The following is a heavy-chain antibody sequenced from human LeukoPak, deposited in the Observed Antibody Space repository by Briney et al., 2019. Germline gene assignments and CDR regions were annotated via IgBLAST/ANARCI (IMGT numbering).Heavy chain of an antibody. V-gene: IGHV4-4*07. CDR2: IYTSGGT. J-gene: IGHJ6*03. Sequence: PSETLSLTCTVSGGSISSYYWSWIRQPAGKGLEGIGRIYTSGGTNYNPSLKSRVTMSVDTSKNQFSLKLSSVTAADTAVYYCARSPSYVVVPAAIGYYYYYMDVWGKGTTVTVSS. D-gene: IGHD2-2*02. CDR1: GGSISSYY. CDR3: ARSPSYVVVPAAIGYYYYYMDV.